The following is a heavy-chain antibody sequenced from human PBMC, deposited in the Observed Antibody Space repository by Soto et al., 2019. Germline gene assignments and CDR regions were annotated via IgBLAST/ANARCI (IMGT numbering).Heavy chain of an antibody. V-gene: IGHV3-21*04. J-gene: IGHJ4*02. CDR2: ISSSSSYI. Sequence: GGSLRLSCAASGFTFSSYSMNWVRQAPGKGLEWVSSISSSSSYIYYADSVKGRFTITRDNANGLIYLQMDSLRTDDTGVYYCARENWGKGDYWGPGAVVTVSS. CDR1: GFTFSSYS. CDR3: ARENWGKGDY. D-gene: IGHD7-27*01.